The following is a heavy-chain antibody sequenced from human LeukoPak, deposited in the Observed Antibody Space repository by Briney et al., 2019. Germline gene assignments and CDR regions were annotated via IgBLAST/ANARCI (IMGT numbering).Heavy chain of an antibody. CDR3: ARGRVSSSTWYSTYYYYFYMDV. CDR1: DDSTTMYY. Sequence: SETLSLTCSVSDDSTTMYYWTWIRQPPGKGLEWIGYVDHTGSTNFNPSLNGRVSISRDTTKNLFSLRLRSVTAADTAVYFCARGRVSSSTWYSTYYYYFYMDVWGKGTTVTVSS. CDR2: VDHTGST. V-gene: IGHV4-59*01. J-gene: IGHJ6*03. D-gene: IGHD1-1*01.